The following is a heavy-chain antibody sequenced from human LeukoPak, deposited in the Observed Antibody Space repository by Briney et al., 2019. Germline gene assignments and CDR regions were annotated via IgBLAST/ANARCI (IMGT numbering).Heavy chain of an antibody. D-gene: IGHD2-2*01. Sequence: GASVKVSYKASGYSFGIFGISWVRQAPGQGLEWMGWISANNGNTNYAQNLQGRVTMTTDTSTSTAYMELRSLRSDDTAVYYCVRVGVVVPAAWFDPWGQGTLVTVSS. CDR3: VRVGVVVPAAWFDP. V-gene: IGHV1-18*01. J-gene: IGHJ5*02. CDR2: ISANNGNT. CDR1: GYSFGIFG.